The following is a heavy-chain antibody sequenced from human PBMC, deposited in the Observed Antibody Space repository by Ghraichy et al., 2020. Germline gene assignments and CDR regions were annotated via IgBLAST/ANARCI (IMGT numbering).Heavy chain of an antibody. D-gene: IGHD6-6*01. V-gene: IGHV4-34*01. J-gene: IGHJ4*02. CDR3: ARVVGIAARGYYFDY. CDR1: GGSFSGYY. CDR2: INHSGST. Sequence: SETLSLTCAVYGGSFSGYYWSWIRQPPGKGLEWIGEINHSGSTNYNPSLKSRVTISVDTSKNQFSLKLSSVTAADTAVYYCARVVGIAARGYYFDYWGQGTLVTVSS.